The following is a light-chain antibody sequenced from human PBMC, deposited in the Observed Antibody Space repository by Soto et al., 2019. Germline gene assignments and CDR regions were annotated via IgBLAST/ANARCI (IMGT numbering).Light chain of an antibody. CDR3: QQYTNWPPNT. CDR2: GAS. CDR1: QSVSSN. V-gene: IGKV3-15*01. J-gene: IGKJ5*01. Sequence: IVVTQSPATLSVSPGERATLSCRASQSVSSNLAWYQQKPGQAPRLLIYGASTRATGVPARFSGRGSGTEFTLTISSLQSEDFAVYYCQQYTNWPPNTFGQGTRL.